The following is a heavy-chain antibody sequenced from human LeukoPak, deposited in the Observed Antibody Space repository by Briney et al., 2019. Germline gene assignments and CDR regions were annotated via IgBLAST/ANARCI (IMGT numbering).Heavy chain of an antibody. CDR1: GGSISSGGYY. V-gene: IGHV4-31*11. Sequence: SETLSFTCAVSGGSISSGGYYWSWIRQHPGKGLEWIGYIYYSGSTYYNPSLKSRVTISVDTSKNQFSLKLSSVTAADTAVYYCASLYYYDSSGPPGAFDIWGQGTMVTVSS. J-gene: IGHJ3*02. CDR3: ASLYYYDSSGPPGAFDI. D-gene: IGHD3-22*01. CDR2: IYYSGST.